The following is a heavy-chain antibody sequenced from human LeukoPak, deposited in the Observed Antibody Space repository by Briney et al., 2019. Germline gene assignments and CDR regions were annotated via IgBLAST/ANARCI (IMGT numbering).Heavy chain of an antibody. D-gene: IGHD3-22*01. CDR3: ARVKSYYYDTSDKDAFDI. J-gene: IGHJ3*02. Sequence: ASVKVSCKTSGYTFTGYYLHWVRQAPGQGLEWMGWINPNGGGTNYAQKFQGRVTMTRDTSTSTVYMELSSLRSEDTAVYYCARVKSYYYDTSDKDAFDIWGQGTMVTVSS. CDR2: INPNGGGT. CDR1: GYTFTGYY. V-gene: IGHV1-2*02.